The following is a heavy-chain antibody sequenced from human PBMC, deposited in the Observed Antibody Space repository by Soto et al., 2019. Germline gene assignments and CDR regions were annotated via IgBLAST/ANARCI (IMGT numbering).Heavy chain of an antibody. CDR2: IYYSGST. Sequence: PSETLSLTCTVSGGSISSGGYYWSWIRQHPGKGLEWIGYIYYSGSTYYNPSLKSRVTISVDTSKNQFPLKLSSVTAADTAVYYCARVKKDILTGYYIYYFDYWGQGTLVTVSS. J-gene: IGHJ4*02. CDR3: ARVKKDILTGYYIYYFDY. CDR1: GGSISSGGYY. V-gene: IGHV4-31*02. D-gene: IGHD3-9*01.